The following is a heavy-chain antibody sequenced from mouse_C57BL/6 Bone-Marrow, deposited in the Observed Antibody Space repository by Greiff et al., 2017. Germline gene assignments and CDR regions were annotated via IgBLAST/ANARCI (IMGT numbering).Heavy chain of an antibody. CDR3: AYYGSSYY. J-gene: IGHJ2*01. V-gene: IGHV14-4*01. Sequence: VQLQQSGAELVRPGASVKLSCTASGFNIKDDYMHWVKQRPEQGLEWIGWIDPENGDTEYASKFQGKATITADTSSNTAYLQLSSLTSADTAVYYCAYYGSSYYWGQGTTLTVSS. CDR2: IDPENGDT. CDR1: GFNIKDDY. D-gene: IGHD1-1*01.